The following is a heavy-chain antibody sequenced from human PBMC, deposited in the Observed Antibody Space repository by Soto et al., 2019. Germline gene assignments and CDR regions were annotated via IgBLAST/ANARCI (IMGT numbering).Heavy chain of an antibody. J-gene: IGHJ5*02. D-gene: IGHD5-12*01. V-gene: IGHV3-49*03. CDR3: TRGYSGYEPRWFDP. CDR2: IRSKAYGGTT. Sequence: GGSLRLSCTASGFTFGDYAMSWFRQAPGKGLEWVGFIRSKAYGGTTEYAASVKGRFTISRDDSKSIAYLQMNSLKTEDTAVYYCTRGYSGYEPRWFDPWGQGTLVTVSS. CDR1: GFTFGDYA.